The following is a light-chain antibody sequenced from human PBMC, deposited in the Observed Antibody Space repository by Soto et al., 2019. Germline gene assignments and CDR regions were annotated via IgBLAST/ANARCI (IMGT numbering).Light chain of an antibody. CDR2: LNSDGSH. V-gene: IGLV4-69*01. CDR3: QTWGTGIWV. J-gene: IGLJ3*02. CDR1: SGHSSYA. Sequence: QLVLTQSPSAYASLGASVKLTCTLSSGHSSYAIAWHQQQPEKGPRYLMKLNSDGSHRKGDGIPDRFSGSSSGAERYLTISSLQSEDEADYYCQTWGTGIWVFGGGTKLTVL.